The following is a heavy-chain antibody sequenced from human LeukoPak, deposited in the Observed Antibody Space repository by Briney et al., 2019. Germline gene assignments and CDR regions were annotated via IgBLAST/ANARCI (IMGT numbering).Heavy chain of an antibody. D-gene: IGHD3-10*01. CDR3: ARDLLWFGEYGFDY. V-gene: IGHV3-48*01. CDR1: GFTFSSYS. CDR2: ISSSSSTI. Sequence: PGGSLRLSCAASGFTFSSYSMNWVRQAPGKGLEWASYISSSSSTIYYADSVKGRFTISRDNAKNSLYLQMNSLRAEDTAVYYCARDLLWFGEYGFDYWGQGTLVTVSS. J-gene: IGHJ4*02.